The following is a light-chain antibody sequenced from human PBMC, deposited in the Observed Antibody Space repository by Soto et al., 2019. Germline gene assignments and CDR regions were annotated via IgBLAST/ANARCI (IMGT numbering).Light chain of an antibody. CDR2: GPS. CDR3: QQYNNWPRT. V-gene: IGKV3-15*01. Sequence: EIVMTQSPGTLSVSPGERATLSCRASQSVSSNLAWYQQKPGQAPRLLIYGPSTRATGIPARFSGSGSGTDFTLTISSLQSEDFAVYHCQQYNNWPRTFGQGTKVEIK. CDR1: QSVSSN. J-gene: IGKJ1*01.